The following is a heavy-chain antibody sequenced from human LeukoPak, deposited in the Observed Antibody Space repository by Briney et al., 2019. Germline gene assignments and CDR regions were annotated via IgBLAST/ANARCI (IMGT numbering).Heavy chain of an antibody. CDR3: ARGPVSLGWFDP. CDR2: IYYSGST. Sequence: KPSETLSLTCTVSGGSISSYYWSWIRQPPGKGLGWIGYIYYSGSTNYNPSLKSRVTISVDTSKNQFSLKLSSVTAADTAVYYCARGPVSLGWFDPWGQGTLVTVSS. D-gene: IGHD2-8*01. J-gene: IGHJ5*02. V-gene: IGHV4-59*01. CDR1: GGSISSYY.